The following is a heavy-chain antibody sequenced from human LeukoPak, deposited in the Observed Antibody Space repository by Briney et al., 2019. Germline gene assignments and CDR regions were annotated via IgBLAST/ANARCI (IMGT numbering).Heavy chain of an antibody. D-gene: IGHD3-16*01. J-gene: IGHJ4*02. V-gene: IGHV3-23*01. CDR3: AKEVWYYDFSFDY. Sequence: GRSLRPSRAVSEFTLSRYSTGWVRHAPGEGLEWVSAISGSGGSTSYADSVKGRSTISRDNSKNTPSLQMNSVRPADPPVYSCAKEVWYYDFSFDYWGQRALVTVSS. CDR1: EFTLSRYS. CDR2: ISGSGGST.